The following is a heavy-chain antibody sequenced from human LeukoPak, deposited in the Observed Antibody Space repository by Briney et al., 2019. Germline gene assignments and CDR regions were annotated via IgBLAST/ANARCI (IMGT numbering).Heavy chain of an antibody. V-gene: IGHV3-74*01. D-gene: IGHD3-22*01. Sequence: GGSLRLSCAASGITFSNYWMHWGRQAPGKGLEWVSRINSDGRRITYADSVKGRFTISRDNAKNTLYLQMNSLRVEDTAVYYCASSPVITRDWGQGTLVTVSS. CDR2: INSDGRRI. CDR1: GITFSNYW. CDR3: ASSPVITRD. J-gene: IGHJ4*02.